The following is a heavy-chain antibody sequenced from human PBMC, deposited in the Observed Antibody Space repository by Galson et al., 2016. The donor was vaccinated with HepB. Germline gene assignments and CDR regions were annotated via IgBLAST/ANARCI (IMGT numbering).Heavy chain of an antibody. CDR3: AKDHTGSTVGWSDGMDV. CDR2: ITGTGGGT. J-gene: IGHJ6*02. V-gene: IGHV3-23*01. CDR1: GFTFSTFA. Sequence: SLRLSCAASGFTFSTFAMSWVRQAPGKGLEWISGITGTGGGTYYADSVKGRFTISRDTSKNTLFLQLSSLRVEDTAVYYCAKDHTGSTVGWSDGMDVWGQGTTFTVSS. D-gene: IGHD1-7*01.